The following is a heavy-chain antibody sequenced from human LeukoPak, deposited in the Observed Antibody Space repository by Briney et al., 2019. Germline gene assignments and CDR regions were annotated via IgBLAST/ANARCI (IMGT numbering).Heavy chain of an antibody. J-gene: IGHJ4*02. CDR1: GFTFSSYA. V-gene: IGHV3-30*04. Sequence: PGRSLRLSCAASGFTFSSYAMDWVRQAPGKGLEWAAVISYDGGNKDYADSVKGRFTISRDNSKNTLYLQVSSLRAEDTAVYYCAKDSRRRKTYYYDSSASYFFDYWGQGTLVTVSS. D-gene: IGHD3-22*01. CDR2: ISYDGGNK. CDR3: AKDSRRRKTYYYDSSASYFFDY.